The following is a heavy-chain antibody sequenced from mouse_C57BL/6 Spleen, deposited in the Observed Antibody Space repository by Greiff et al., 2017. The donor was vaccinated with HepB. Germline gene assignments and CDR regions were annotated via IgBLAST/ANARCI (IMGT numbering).Heavy chain of an antibody. CDR1: GFNIKDDY. Sequence: EVMLVESGAELVRPGASVKLSCTASGFNIKDDYMHWVKQRPEQGLEWIGWIDPENGDTEYASKFQGKATITADTSSNTAYLQLSSLTSEDTAVYYCTGGGYAMDYWGQGTSVTVSS. CDR3: TGGGYAMDY. J-gene: IGHJ4*01. CDR2: IDPENGDT. V-gene: IGHV14-4*01.